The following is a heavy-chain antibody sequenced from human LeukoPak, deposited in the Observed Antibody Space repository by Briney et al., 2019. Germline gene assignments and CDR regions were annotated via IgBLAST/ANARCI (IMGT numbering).Heavy chain of an antibody. D-gene: IGHD1-20*01. CDR1: GFTFSNYE. V-gene: IGHV3-48*03. CDR2: ISSSGSNI. J-gene: IGHJ4*02. CDR3: ARLLVYNSGGEAFDH. Sequence: GGSLRPSCAASGFTFSNYEMNWLRQAPGKGLKGVLYISSSGSNISYADSVKGRFTISRANAKNYLYLQMNSLRAEDTAVYYCARLLVYNSGGEAFDHWGQGTLVTVSS.